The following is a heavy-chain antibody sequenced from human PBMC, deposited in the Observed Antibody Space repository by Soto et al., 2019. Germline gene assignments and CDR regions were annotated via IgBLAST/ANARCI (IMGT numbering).Heavy chain of an antibody. CDR2: IDPMFDTS. CDR1: GGARTSYP. V-gene: IGHV1-69*01. D-gene: IGHD2-21*01. J-gene: IGHJ5*02. CDR3: ATYPRPYNWIDI. Sequence: QVRLEQSGPEVKKPGSSVRVSCQASGGARTSYPIHWVRQAPGQGLEWMGVIDPMFDTSNLAESFKARLTLTAAVSTKTVYMDLTGLRSDDTDVYFCATYPRPYNWIDIWGQGTLLTVSS.